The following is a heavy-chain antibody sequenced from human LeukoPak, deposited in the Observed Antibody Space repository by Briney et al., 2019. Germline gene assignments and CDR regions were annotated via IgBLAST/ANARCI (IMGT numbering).Heavy chain of an antibody. J-gene: IGHJ4*02. CDR3: ARVSYCSSISCLTDY. CDR1: GFTFSSYS. D-gene: IGHD2-2*01. CDR2: ISSSSCYI. V-gene: IGHV3-21*01. Sequence: GGSLRLSCAASGFTFSSYSMNCVRQAPGKGLECVSSISSSSCYIYYADTVKGRFTISRDNAKNSLYLQMNSLRAEDTAVYYCARVSYCSSISCLTDYWGQGTLVTVSS.